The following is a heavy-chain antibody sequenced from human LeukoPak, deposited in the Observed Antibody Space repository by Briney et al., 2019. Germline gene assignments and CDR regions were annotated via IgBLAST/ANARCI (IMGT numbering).Heavy chain of an antibody. CDR1: GYTFTSYG. CDR2: ISAYNGNT. V-gene: IGHV1-18*01. J-gene: IGHJ5*02. CDR3: ARDVRGYSSGWYRNWFDP. Sequence: ASVKVSCKASGYTFTSYGISWVRQAPGQGLEWMGWISAYNGNTNYAQKLQGRVTMTTDTSTSTAYMELRSLRSDDTAVYYCARDVRGYSSGWYRNWFDPWGQETLVTVSS. D-gene: IGHD6-19*01.